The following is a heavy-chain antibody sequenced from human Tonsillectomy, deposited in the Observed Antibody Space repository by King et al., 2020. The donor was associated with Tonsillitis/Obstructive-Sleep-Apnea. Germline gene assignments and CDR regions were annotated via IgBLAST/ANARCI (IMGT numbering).Heavy chain of an antibody. V-gene: IGHV1-18*01. CDR2: ISNHNGNT. CDR1: GYTFTNYG. Sequence: VQLVESGAEVKKPGASVKVSCKAYGYTFTNYGVSWVRQAPGQGLQWMGWISNHNGNTNYAQKFQGRVNMTTDTSTNTAYMELRSLRSDDTAVYYCARVQEFSGSYPGAWDFDYWGQGTLVTVSS. J-gene: IGHJ4*02. D-gene: IGHD1-26*01. CDR3: ARVQEFSGSYPGAWDFDY.